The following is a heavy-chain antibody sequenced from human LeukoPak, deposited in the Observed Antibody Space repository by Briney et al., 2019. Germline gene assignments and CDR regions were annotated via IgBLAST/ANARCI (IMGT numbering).Heavy chain of an antibody. Sequence: GGTLRLSCAASGFTFSSYSMHWVRQAPGKGLEWVSSISSSSSYIYYADSVKGRFTISRDNAKNSLYLQMNSLRVEDTAVYYCARCTTGRTFGSLREIKRSREIDYWGQGTLVTVSS. J-gene: IGHJ4*02. CDR3: ARCTTGRTFGSLREIKRSREIDY. V-gene: IGHV3-21*01. CDR2: ISSSSSYI. CDR1: GFTFSSYS. D-gene: IGHD1-1*01.